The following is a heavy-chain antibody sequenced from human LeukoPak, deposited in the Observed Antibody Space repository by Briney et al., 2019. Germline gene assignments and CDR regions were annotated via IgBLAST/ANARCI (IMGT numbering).Heavy chain of an antibody. CDR3: ARDTVGSGYDFWSGYYPFDY. D-gene: IGHD3-3*01. V-gene: IGHV3-48*03. Sequence: GGALRLSCGASGFTFSSYEMNWVRQAPGKGVEWVSYISSRGSTIYYADSVKGRFTISRDNAKDSLYLQMNSLRAEDTAVYYCARDTVGSGYDFWSGYYPFDYWGQGTLVTVSS. CDR1: GFTFSSYE. J-gene: IGHJ4*02. CDR2: ISSRGSTI.